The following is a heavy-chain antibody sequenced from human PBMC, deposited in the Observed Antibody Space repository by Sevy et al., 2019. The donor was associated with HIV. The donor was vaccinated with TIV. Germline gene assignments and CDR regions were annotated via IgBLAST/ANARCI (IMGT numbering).Heavy chain of an antibody. CDR2: IYGSSGGT. Sequence: GGSLRLSCKPSGFTFISYAMSWVRQAPGKGLEWVSTIYGSSGGTYYADSVKGRFTISRDNSKNTLYLQMNSLRTEDTAVYYCAGGRYASSGSFDAFDIWGQGTMVTVSS. CDR1: GFTFISYA. J-gene: IGHJ3*02. V-gene: IGHV3-23*01. CDR3: AGGRYASSGSFDAFDI. D-gene: IGHD3-22*01.